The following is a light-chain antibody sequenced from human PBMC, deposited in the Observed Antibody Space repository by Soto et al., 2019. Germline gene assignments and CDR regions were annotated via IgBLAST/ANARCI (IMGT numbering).Light chain of an antibody. CDR3: QQYGSSPWT. V-gene: IGKV3-20*01. CDR2: GAS. CDR1: QSVSSN. Sequence: EIVMTQSPATLSVSPGERATLSCRASQSVSSNLAWYQQKPGQAPRLLIYGASSRATGIPDRFSGSGSGTDFTLTISRLEPEDFALYYCQQYGSSPWTFGQGTKVDI. J-gene: IGKJ1*01.